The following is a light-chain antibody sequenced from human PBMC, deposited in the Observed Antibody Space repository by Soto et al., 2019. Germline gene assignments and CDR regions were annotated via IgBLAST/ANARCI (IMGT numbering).Light chain of an antibody. V-gene: IGKV1-33*01. J-gene: IGKJ3*01. CDR3: QRSDHLPL. Sequence: DIQMTQSPLYLSASIGDRVTITCQASHDIGNYLNWYQQKPGKAPNLVIYGAFNLETWVPSRFSGGGSGTDFTFTISSLRPEYSATYYCQRSDHLPLFGPGTKVDF. CDR1: HDIGNY. CDR2: GAF.